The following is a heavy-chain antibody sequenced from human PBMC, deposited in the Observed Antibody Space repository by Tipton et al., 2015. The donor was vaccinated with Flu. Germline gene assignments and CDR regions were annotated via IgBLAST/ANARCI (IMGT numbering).Heavy chain of an antibody. CDR1: GFTFSGYT. D-gene: IGHD6-25*01. Sequence: SGFTFSGYTMNWVRQAPGKGLEWVSAISGNSAYIYYADSVKGRFTISRDNAQKSLYLEMNSLRVEDTAVYFCATDSSGRSQGGGWGQGTLVTVSS. V-gene: IGHV3-21*01. J-gene: IGHJ4*02. CDR2: ISGNSAYI. CDR3: ATDSSGRSQGGG.